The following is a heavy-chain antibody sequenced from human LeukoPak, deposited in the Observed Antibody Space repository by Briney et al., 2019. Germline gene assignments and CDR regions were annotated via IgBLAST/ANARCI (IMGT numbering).Heavy chain of an antibody. CDR1: GYTFTGYY. CDR2: INPNSGGT. J-gene: IGHJ2*01. D-gene: IGHD6-13*01. V-gene: IGHV1-2*04. CDR3: ARGRYSSSWYDYWYFDL. Sequence: GASVKLSCKASGYTFTGYYMHWVRQAPGQGLEWMGWINPNSGGTNYAQKFQGWVTMTRDTSISTAYMELSRLRSDDTAVYYCARGRYSSSWYDYWYFDLWGRGTLVTVSS.